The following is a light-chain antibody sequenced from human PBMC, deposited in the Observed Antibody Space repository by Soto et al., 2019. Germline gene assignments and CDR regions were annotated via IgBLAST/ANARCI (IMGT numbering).Light chain of an antibody. CDR2: EVS. Sequence: QSALTQPASVSGSPGQSITISCTGTSSDVGAYNYVSWYQQHPGKAPKLMIYEVSNRPSGVSNRFSGSKSGNTASLTISGLQTEDEADYYCSSYTGSSTRVVFGGGTKLTVL. CDR1: SSDVGAYNY. V-gene: IGLV2-14*01. CDR3: SSYTGSSTRVV. J-gene: IGLJ2*01.